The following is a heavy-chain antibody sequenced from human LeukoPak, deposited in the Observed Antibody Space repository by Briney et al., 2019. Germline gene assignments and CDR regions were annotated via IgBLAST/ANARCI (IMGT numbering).Heavy chain of an antibody. CDR1: GGSISNYY. V-gene: IGHV4-59*01. D-gene: IGHD5-18*01. CDR3: ARGQKYTSGYRVTELGSRYSDY. J-gene: IGHJ4*02. CDR2: IFYSGRT. Sequence: SETLSLTCTVSGGSISNYYWNWIRQPPGKGLEWIGYIFYSGRTNYNPSLKSRVTLSVDTSKNWFSLRLTSVTAADTAVYYCARGQKYTSGYRVTELGSRYSDYWGQGARVTVSP.